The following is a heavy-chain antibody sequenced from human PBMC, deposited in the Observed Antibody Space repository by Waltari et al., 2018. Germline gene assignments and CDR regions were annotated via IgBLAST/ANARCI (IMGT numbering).Heavy chain of an antibody. D-gene: IGHD3-10*01. CDR2: ISWNSGSI. J-gene: IGHJ6*02. Sequence: PGRSLRLSCAASGFTFDDYAMHWVRPAPGKGLEWVSGISWNSGSIGYADSVKGRFTISRDNAKNSLYLQMNSLRAEDTALYYCAKGGRFGEYPPYYYGMDVWGQGTTVTVSS. CDR1: GFTFDDYA. CDR3: AKGGRFGEYPPYYYGMDV. V-gene: IGHV3-9*01.